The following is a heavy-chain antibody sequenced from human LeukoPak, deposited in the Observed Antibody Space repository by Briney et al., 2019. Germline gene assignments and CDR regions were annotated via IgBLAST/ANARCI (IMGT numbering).Heavy chain of an antibody. Sequence: SETLSLTCTVSGGSISSYYWSWIRQPPGKGLEWIGYIYYSGSTNYNPSLKSRVTISVDTSKNQFSLKLSSVTAADTAVYYCARVDSSSWSEDYWGQGTLGTVSS. D-gene: IGHD6-13*01. V-gene: IGHV4-59*01. J-gene: IGHJ4*02. CDR2: IYYSGST. CDR1: GGSISSYY. CDR3: ARVDSSSWSEDY.